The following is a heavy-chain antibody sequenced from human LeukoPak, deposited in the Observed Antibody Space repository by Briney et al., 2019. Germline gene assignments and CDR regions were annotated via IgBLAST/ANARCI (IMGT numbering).Heavy chain of an antibody. Sequence: GGSLRLSCAASGFTFSSYAMSWVRQAPGKWLEWVSAISGSGGSTYYADSVKGRFTISRDNSKNTLYLQMNSLRAEDTAVYYCAKGELPKIVVVVDDAFDIWGQGTMVTVSS. J-gene: IGHJ3*02. D-gene: IGHD2-15*01. V-gene: IGHV3-23*01. CDR2: ISGSGGST. CDR1: GFTFSSYA. CDR3: AKGELPKIVVVVDDAFDI.